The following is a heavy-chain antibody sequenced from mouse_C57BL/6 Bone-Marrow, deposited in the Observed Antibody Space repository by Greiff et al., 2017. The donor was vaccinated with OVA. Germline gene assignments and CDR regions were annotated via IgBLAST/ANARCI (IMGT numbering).Heavy chain of an antibody. V-gene: IGHV1-15*01. CDR2: IDPETGGT. J-gene: IGHJ3*01. CDR1: GYTFTDYE. CDR3: TRRTYYSWFAY. Sequence: VKLVESGAELVRPGASVTLSCKASGYTFTDYEMHWVKQTPVHGLEWIGAIDPETGGTAYNQKFKGKAILTADKSSSTAYMELRSLTSEDSAVYYCTRRTYYSWFAYWGQGTLVTVSA. D-gene: IGHD1-1*02.